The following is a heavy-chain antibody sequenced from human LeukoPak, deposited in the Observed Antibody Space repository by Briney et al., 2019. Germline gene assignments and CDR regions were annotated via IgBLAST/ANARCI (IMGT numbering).Heavy chain of an antibody. D-gene: IGHD5-24*01. J-gene: IGHJ3*02. CDR2: IYSSGST. Sequence: SETLSLTCTVSGGSISSYYWNWIRQPPGKGLEWIGYIYSSGSTNYNPSLKSRVTISVDTSKNQFSLKLSSVTAADTAVYYCARGRDGYKGAFDIWGQGTMVTVSS. V-gene: IGHV4-59*08. CDR3: ARGRDGYKGAFDI. CDR1: GGSISSYY.